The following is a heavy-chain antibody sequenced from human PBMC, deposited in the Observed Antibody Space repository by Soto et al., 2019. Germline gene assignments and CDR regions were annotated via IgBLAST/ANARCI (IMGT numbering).Heavy chain of an antibody. D-gene: IGHD6-13*01. Sequence: EVQLVESGGGLVQPGGSLRLSCAASGFTFSSYTMNWVRQAPGKGLEWVSYITSSSSTIYYADSVEGRFTISRDNAKNSLYLQMNSLRDEDTAVYYCARTLAAAAYYYYYGMDVWGQGTTVTVSS. CDR2: ITSSSSTI. V-gene: IGHV3-48*02. J-gene: IGHJ6*02. CDR3: ARTLAAAAYYYYYGMDV. CDR1: GFTFSSYT.